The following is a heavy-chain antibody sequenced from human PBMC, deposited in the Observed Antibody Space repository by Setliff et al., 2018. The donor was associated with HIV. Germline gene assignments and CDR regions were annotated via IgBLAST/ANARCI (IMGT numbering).Heavy chain of an antibody. CDR2: INPNGGGT. CDR3: ARGDNTRDYYYMDV. D-gene: IGHD2-2*02. V-gene: IGHV1-2*02. Sequence: ASVKVSCKDSGYTFTEYYIHWVRQAPGQGLEYMGWINPNGGGTVDAQKFQGRVTLTRDTSISTAYTELRGLTSADTAVYYCARGDNTRDYYYMDVWGKGATVTVSS. J-gene: IGHJ6*03. CDR1: GYTFTEYY.